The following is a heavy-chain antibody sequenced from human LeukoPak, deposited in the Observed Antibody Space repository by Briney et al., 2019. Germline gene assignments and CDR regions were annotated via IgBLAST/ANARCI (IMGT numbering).Heavy chain of an antibody. J-gene: IGHJ6*03. Sequence: PGGSLRLSCAASGFTFSSYAMHWVRQAPGKGLEWVAVISYDGSNKYYADSVKARFTISRDNSKNTLYLQMNSLSADDTAVYYCARDKLRGSAGNYYYMDVWGEGTTVTVSS. CDR3: ARDKLRGSAGNYYYMDV. D-gene: IGHD1-26*01. CDR1: GFTFSSYA. V-gene: IGHV3-30*04. CDR2: ISYDGSNK.